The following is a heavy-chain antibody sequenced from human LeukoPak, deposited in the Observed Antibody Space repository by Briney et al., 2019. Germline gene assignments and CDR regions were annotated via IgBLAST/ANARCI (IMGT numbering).Heavy chain of an antibody. V-gene: IGHV4-30-4*01. J-gene: IGHJ4*02. CDR2: IYFSGST. CDR1: GGSISSGDYY. D-gene: IGHD3-10*01. CDR3: ARHGSKIALAT. Sequence: SQTLSLTCTVSGGSISSGDYYWSWIRQPPGKGLEWIGYIYFSGSTNYNPSLKSRVTISVDTSKNQFSLKLSSVTAADTAVYYCARHGSKIALATWGQGTQVTVSS.